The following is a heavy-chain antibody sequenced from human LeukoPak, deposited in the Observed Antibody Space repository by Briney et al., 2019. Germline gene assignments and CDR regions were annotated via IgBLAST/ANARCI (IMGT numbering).Heavy chain of an antibody. J-gene: IGHJ5*02. CDR3: ARAGLRSYWFDP. CDR2: IIPIFGTA. V-gene: IGHV1-69*13. D-gene: IGHD4-17*01. Sequence: ASVKVSCKASGGTFSSYAISWVRQAPGQGLEWMGGIIPIFGTANYAQKFQGRVTITADESTSTAYMELSSLRSEDTAVYYCARAGLRSYWFDPWGQGTLVTVSS. CDR1: GGTFSSYA.